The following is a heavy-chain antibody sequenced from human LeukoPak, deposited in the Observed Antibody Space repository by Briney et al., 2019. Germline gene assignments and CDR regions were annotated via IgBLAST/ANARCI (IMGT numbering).Heavy chain of an antibody. CDR3: ATGGINHFDSSGYYNF. Sequence: SVKVSCKASGATFTNYAFTWVRQAPGQGLEWMERIIPMFGITNYAQKFQGSVTITADKSSSTAYMELSSLRSEDSAMYYCATGGINHFDSSGYYNFWGQGTLVTVSS. CDR2: IIPMFGIT. CDR1: GATFTNYA. J-gene: IGHJ4*02. V-gene: IGHV1-69*04. D-gene: IGHD3-22*01.